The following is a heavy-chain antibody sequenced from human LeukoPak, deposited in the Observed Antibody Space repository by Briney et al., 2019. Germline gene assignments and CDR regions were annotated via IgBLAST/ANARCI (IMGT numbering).Heavy chain of an antibody. CDR3: ARESWGATPHYFDY. Sequence: GGSLRLSCAASGFTFSSYGMHWVRQAPGKGLEWVAVIWYDRSNKYYADSVKGRFTISRDNSKNTLYLQMNSLRAEDTAVYYCARESWGATPHYFDYWGQGTLVTVSS. CDR1: GFTFSSYG. V-gene: IGHV3-33*01. CDR2: IWYDRSNK. D-gene: IGHD1-26*01. J-gene: IGHJ4*02.